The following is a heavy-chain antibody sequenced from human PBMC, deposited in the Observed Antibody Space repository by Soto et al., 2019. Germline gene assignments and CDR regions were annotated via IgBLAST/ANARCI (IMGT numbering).Heavy chain of an antibody. V-gene: IGHV1-69*19. Sequence: QVQLVQSGAEVKKPGSSVTVSCKTSGGTFSKDAINWVRQAPGQGLEWMGLLIPVFGSPIYAQKFQGRIRITADESRGRALMDLSSLRSEETAVYYCTRVLGYTFEPGKTRYYAMDVWGKGTTVSVSS. CDR2: LIPVFGSP. CDR1: GGTFSKDA. D-gene: IGHD5-18*01. J-gene: IGHJ6*03. CDR3: TRVLGYTFEPGKTRYYAMDV.